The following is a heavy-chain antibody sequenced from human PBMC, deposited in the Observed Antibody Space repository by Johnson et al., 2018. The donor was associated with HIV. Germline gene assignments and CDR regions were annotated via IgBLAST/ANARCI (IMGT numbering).Heavy chain of an antibody. J-gene: IGHJ3*02. CDR2: ISSSGSTI. CDR1: GFTFSSYG. V-gene: IGHV3-48*04. Sequence: VQLVESGGGVVQPGRSLRLSCAASGFTFSSYGMQWVRQAPGKGLEWVSYISSSGSTIYYADSVKGRFTISRDNAKNSLYLQMNSLRADDTAVYYCARDQRRSSWYTEGEKVGNAFDIWGQGTMVTVSS. D-gene: IGHD6-13*01. CDR3: ARDQRRSSWYTEGEKVGNAFDI.